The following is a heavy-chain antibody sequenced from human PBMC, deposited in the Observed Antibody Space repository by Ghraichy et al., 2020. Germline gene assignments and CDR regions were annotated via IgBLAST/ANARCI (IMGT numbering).Heavy chain of an antibody. V-gene: IGHV3-30*04. D-gene: IGHD6-19*01. J-gene: IGHJ6*02. CDR3: ARDWITSNYPGAVAGHYGMDV. CDR1: GFTFSSYA. CDR2: ISYDGSNK. Sequence: GGSLRLSCAASGFTFSSYAMHWVRQAPGKGLEWVAVISYDGSNKYYADSVKGRFTISRDNSKNTLYLQMNSLRAEDTAVYYCARDWITSNYPGAVAGHYGMDVWGQGTTVTVSS.